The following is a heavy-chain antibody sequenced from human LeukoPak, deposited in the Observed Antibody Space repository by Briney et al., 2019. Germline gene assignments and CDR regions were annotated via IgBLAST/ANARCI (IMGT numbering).Heavy chain of an antibody. Sequence: PSETLSLTCTASGGSISSSGYYWGWIRQPPGKGLEWIASINYSGTTYYNPSLKSRVTISEDRSKNQFSLKLSSVTAADTAVYYCARSRSSIAARNFDYWGQGTLVTVSS. CDR3: ARSRSSIAARNFDY. V-gene: IGHV4-39*01. CDR2: INYSGTT. CDR1: GGSISSSGYY. D-gene: IGHD6-6*01. J-gene: IGHJ4*02.